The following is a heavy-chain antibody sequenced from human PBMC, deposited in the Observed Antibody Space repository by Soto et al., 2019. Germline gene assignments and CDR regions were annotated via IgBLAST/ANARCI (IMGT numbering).Heavy chain of an antibody. CDR2: ISGSGGST. Sequence: PGGSLRLSSAASGFTFSSYAMSWVRQAPGKGLEWVSAISGSGGSTYYADSVKGRFTISRDNSKNTLYLQMNSLRAEDTAVYYCAKDYYDSSGYYQGGAFDIWGQGTMVTVSS. D-gene: IGHD3-22*01. CDR3: AKDYYDSSGYYQGGAFDI. CDR1: GFTFSSYA. V-gene: IGHV3-23*01. J-gene: IGHJ3*02.